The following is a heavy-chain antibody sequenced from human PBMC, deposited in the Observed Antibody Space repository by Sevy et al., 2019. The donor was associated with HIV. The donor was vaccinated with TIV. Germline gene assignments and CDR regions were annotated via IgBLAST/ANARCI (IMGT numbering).Heavy chain of an antibody. D-gene: IGHD6-19*01. CDR3: ARVTGGSGWYVFDY. V-gene: IGHV3-33*01. Sequence: GGSLRLSCAASGFTFSSFGMHWVRQAPGKGLEWVAVIWYDGSSKFYADSVKGRFTISRDNSTNTLYLQMSSLRAEDTAMYYCARVTGGSGWYVFDYWGQGTLVTVSS. J-gene: IGHJ4*02. CDR2: IWYDGSSK. CDR1: GFTFSSFG.